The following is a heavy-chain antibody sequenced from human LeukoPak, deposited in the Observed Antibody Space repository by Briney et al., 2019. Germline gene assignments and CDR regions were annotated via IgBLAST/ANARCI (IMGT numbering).Heavy chain of an antibody. Sequence: GGSLRLSCAASGFTFSSYAMHWVRQAPGKGLEWVAVILCDGSNKYYADSVKGRFTISRDNSKNTLYLQMNSLRAEDTAVYYCARDGRGYGDPTEFDYWGQGTLVTVSS. D-gene: IGHD4-17*01. CDR2: ILCDGSNK. V-gene: IGHV3-30*04. CDR1: GFTFSSYA. J-gene: IGHJ4*02. CDR3: ARDGRGYGDPTEFDY.